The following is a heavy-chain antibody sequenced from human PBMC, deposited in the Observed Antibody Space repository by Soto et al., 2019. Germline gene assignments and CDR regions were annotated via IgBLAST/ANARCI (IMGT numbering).Heavy chain of an antibody. Sequence: QVQLVESGGGVVQPGRSLRLSCAASGFTFSSYGMHWVHQAPGKGLEWVAVIWFVGSNKYYADSVKGRFTISRDNSNNTLYLQMNSLRAGDTAVYYCARQHRDILTGLRWNGMDVWGQGTTVTVSS. D-gene: IGHD3-9*01. CDR2: IWFVGSNK. CDR1: GFTFSSYG. V-gene: IGHV3-33*01. CDR3: ARQHRDILTGLRWNGMDV. J-gene: IGHJ6*02.